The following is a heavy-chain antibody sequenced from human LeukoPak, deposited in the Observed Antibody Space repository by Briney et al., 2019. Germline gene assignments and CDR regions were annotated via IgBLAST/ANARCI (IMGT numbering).Heavy chain of an antibody. CDR2: FYYSGGT. J-gene: IGHJ4*02. CDR3: ARHSSGWHFDS. CDR1: GGSISSGSYY. D-gene: IGHD6-19*01. Sequence: PSQTLSLTCTVSGGSISSGSYYWRWVRQPPGKGLEWIGWFYYSGGTYFNPSLGSRVTISADTSRNHLSLNLRSLTAADTAVYYCARHSSGWHFDSWGQGALVTVSS. V-gene: IGHV4-61*03.